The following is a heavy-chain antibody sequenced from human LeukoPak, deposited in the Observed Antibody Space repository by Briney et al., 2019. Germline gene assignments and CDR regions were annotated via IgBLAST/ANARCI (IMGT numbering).Heavy chain of an antibody. Sequence: GGSLRLSCAASGLTVSTNYMNWVRQAPGKGLEWVSYISSSSTIYYADSVKGRFTISRGNAKNSLYLQMNSLRAEDTAVYYCAKDLGIAAAGTGAFDIWGQGTMVTVSS. CDR1: GLTVSTNY. V-gene: IGHV3-69-1*01. J-gene: IGHJ3*02. D-gene: IGHD6-13*01. CDR2: ISSSSTI. CDR3: AKDLGIAAAGTGAFDI.